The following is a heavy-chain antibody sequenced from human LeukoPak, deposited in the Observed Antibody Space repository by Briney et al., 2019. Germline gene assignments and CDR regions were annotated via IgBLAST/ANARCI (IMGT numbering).Heavy chain of an antibody. CDR3: ARDPYSGGYGAYYYYYMDV. V-gene: IGHV3-48*03. D-gene: IGHD6-19*01. Sequence: GGSLRLSCAASGFTFSSYEMNWVRQAPGKGLEWVSYISSSGSTIYYADSVRGRFTISRDNAENSLYLQMNSLRDEDTAAYYCARDPYSGGYGAYYYYYMDVWGRGTTVTVSS. CDR2: ISSSGSTI. J-gene: IGHJ6*03. CDR1: GFTFSSYE.